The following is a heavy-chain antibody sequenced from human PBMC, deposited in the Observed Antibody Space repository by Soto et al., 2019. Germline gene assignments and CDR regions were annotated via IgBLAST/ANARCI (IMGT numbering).Heavy chain of an antibody. CDR1: GFTFSNFA. V-gene: IGHV3-30-3*01. D-gene: IGHD2-21*02. CDR3: ATLPGGDPRDY. CDR2: ISYDGSNK. Sequence: QVQLVESGGGVVQPGRSLRLSCAASGFTFSNFALHWVRQAPDKGLGWVAVISYDGSNKYYADSVEGRFTISRDNSKNTLFLQMDSLRAEDTAVYYCATLPGGDPRDYWGQGTLVTVSS. J-gene: IGHJ4*02.